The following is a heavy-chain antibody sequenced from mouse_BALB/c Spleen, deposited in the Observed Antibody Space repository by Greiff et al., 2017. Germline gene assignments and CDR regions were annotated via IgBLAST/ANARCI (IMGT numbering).Heavy chain of an antibody. Sequence: VQLQQSGPGLVKPSQSLSLTCTVTGYSITSDYAWNWIRQFPGNKLEWMGYISYSGSTSYNPSLKSRISITRDTSKNQFFLQLNSVTTEDTATYYCARVEYGNFAWFAYWGQGTLVTVSA. V-gene: IGHV3-2*02. J-gene: IGHJ3*01. CDR1: GYSITSDYA. CDR2: ISYSGST. CDR3: ARVEYGNFAWFAY. D-gene: IGHD2-10*02.